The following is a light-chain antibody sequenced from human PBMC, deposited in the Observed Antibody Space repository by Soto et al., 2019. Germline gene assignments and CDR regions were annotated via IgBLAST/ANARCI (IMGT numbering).Light chain of an antibody. CDR3: QQYNAWPPLIT. V-gene: IGKV3-15*01. J-gene: IGKJ3*01. Sequence: DIVMTQSPATLSLSPGERATLSCRASQNVRSGLAWFQQRPGQAPRLLIHGASTRATGVPARFSGSGSGTEFTLTISGLRSEDSATYYCQQYNAWPPLITFGPGTKVDLK. CDR2: GAS. CDR1: QNVRSG.